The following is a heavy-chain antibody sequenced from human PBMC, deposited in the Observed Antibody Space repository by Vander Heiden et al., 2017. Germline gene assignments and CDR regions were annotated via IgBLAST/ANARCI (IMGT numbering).Heavy chain of an antibody. J-gene: IGHJ4*02. CDR1: GFTFSSYS. CDR3: ASGAAAGGY. V-gene: IGHV3-21*01. D-gene: IGHD6-13*01. Sequence: EVQLVESGGGLVKPGGSRRLSCAASGFTFSSYSSHWVRQPPGKGLEWVSSISSSSSYIYYADSVKGRFTISRDNAKNSLYLQMNSLRAEDTAVYYCASGAAAGGYWGQGTLVTVSS. CDR2: ISSSSSYI.